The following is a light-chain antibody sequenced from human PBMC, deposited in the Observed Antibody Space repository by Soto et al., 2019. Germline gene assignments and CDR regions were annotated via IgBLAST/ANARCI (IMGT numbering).Light chain of an antibody. J-gene: IGKJ5*01. CDR2: SAS. CDR1: QSFSSIH. Sequence: EIVLTQSPGTLSLSPGERATLSCRASQSFSSIHLAWYQQKPGQAPRLLIYSASSRATGIPDRFSGSGSGTDFTLTISRLEPEDFAVYYCQRYGSSSTFGQGTRLEIK. CDR3: QRYGSSST. V-gene: IGKV3-20*01.